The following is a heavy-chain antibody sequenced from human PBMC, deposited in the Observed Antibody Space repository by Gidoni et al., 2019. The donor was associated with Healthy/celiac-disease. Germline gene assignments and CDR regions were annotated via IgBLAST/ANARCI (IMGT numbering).Heavy chain of an antibody. V-gene: IGHV4-39*07. D-gene: IGHD6-13*01. Sequence: QLQLQESGPGLVKPSETLYLTCTVSGASISSSDYYWGWVRQPPGKGLEWIGTIYYRGDTYYNPSIKSRVTISVDMSRNQFSLWLTSVTAADTAMYYCARDVRYSSSWSHFDYWGQGILVTVSS. CDR1: GASISSSDYY. CDR3: ARDVRYSSSWSHFDY. J-gene: IGHJ4*02. CDR2: IYYRGDT.